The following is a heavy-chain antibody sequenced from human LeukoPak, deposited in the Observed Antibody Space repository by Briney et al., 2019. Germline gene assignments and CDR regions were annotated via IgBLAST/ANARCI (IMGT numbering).Heavy chain of an antibody. CDR1: GGSISSYY. V-gene: IGHV4-4*07. D-gene: IGHD3-10*01. CDR3: ARENTMVRGVMKNYYGMDV. J-gene: IGHJ6*02. Sequence: SETLSLTCTVSGGSISSYYWSWIRQPAGKGLEWIGRIYTSGSTNYNASLKSRVSMSVDTSKNQFSLKLSSVTAADTAVYYCARENTMVRGVMKNYYGMDVWGQGTTVTVSS. CDR2: IYTSGST.